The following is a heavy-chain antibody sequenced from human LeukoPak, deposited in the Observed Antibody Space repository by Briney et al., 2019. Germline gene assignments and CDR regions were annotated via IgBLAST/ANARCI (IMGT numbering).Heavy chain of an antibody. D-gene: IGHD6-19*01. Sequence: GGSLRLSCAASGFTFSSYGMSWVRQAPGKGLEWVSAISGSGGSTYYADSVKGRFTISRDNSKNTLYLQMNSLRAEDTAVYYCAKDSFGGYSSGWNDENWGQGTLVTVSS. CDR2: ISGSGGST. J-gene: IGHJ4*02. CDR1: GFTFSSYG. CDR3: AKDSFGGYSSGWNDEN. V-gene: IGHV3-23*01.